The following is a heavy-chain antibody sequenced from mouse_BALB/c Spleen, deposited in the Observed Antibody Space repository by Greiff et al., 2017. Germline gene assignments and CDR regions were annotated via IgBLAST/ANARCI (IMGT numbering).Heavy chain of an antibody. CDR1: GYSITSDYA. D-gene: IGHD2-1*01. CDR2: ISYSGST. CDR3: ARWDYGNAAY. J-gene: IGHJ3*01. V-gene: IGHV3-2*02. Sequence: EVMLVESGPGLVKPSQSLSLTCTVTGYSITSDYAWNWIRQFPGNKLEWMGYISYSGSTSYNPSLKSRISITRDTSKNQFFLQLNSVTTEDTATYYCARWDYGNAAYWGQGTLVTVSA.